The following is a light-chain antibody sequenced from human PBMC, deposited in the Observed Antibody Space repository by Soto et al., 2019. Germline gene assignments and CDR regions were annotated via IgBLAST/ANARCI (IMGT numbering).Light chain of an antibody. CDR3: VLYMGSGTWV. CDR2: NTN. V-gene: IGLV8-61*01. Sequence: QTVVTQEPSFSVSPGRTVTLTCGLSSGSVSTSYYPSWYQQTPGQAPRTLIYNTNTRSSGGPDRFSGSILGNKAALTITGAQADDESDYYCVLYMGSGTWVFGGGTKLTVL. J-gene: IGLJ3*02. CDR1: SGSVSTSYY.